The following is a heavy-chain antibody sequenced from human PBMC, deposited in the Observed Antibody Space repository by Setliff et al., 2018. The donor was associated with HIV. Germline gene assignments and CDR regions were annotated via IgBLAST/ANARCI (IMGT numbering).Heavy chain of an antibody. V-gene: IGHV4-4*08. J-gene: IGHJ6*03. CDR1: GDSISTYY. CDR3: ARDRGGAAAGGYYYMDV. CDR2: IYTSGST. Sequence: SETLSLTCTVSGDSISTYYWSWIRQPPGKGLEWIGYIYTSGSTNYNPSLKSRVTISIDTSKNQFSPKLSSVTAADTAVYYCARDRGGAAAGGYYYMDVWGKGATVTVSS. D-gene: IGHD6-13*01.